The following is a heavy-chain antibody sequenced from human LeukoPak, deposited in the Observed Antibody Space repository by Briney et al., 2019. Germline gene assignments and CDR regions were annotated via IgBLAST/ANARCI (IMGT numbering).Heavy chain of an antibody. CDR3: ASTISTPFGAFDI. J-gene: IGHJ3*02. D-gene: IGHD3-16*01. CDR1: GGSISSSDYY. V-gene: IGHV4-39*07. CDR2: IYYSGTT. Sequence: SQTLSLTCTVSGGSISSSDYYWGWIRQPPGKGLEWIASIYYSGTTHYNPSLKSRVTMSVDTSKNQFSLKLSSVTAADTAVYYCASTISTPFGAFDIWGQGTVVTVSS.